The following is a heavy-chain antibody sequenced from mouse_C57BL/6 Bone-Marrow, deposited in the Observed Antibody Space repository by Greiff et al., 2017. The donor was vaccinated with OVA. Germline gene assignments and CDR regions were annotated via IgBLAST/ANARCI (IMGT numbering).Heavy chain of an antibody. CDR1: GFTFSDYG. CDR2: ISSGSSTI. V-gene: IGHV5-17*01. D-gene: IGHD2-4*01. Sequence: EVQGVESGGGLVKPGGSLKLSCAASGFTFSDYGMHWVRPAPEKGLEWVAYISSGSSTIYYADTVKGRFTISRDNAKNTLFLQMTSLRSEDTAMYYCARPYYDYDAAWFAYWGQGTLVTVSA. CDR3: ARPYYDYDAAWFAY. J-gene: IGHJ3*01.